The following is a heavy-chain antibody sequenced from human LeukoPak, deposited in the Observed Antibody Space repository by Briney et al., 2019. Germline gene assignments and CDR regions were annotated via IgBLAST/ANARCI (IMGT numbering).Heavy chain of an antibody. CDR3: ATSTYYDILTGYLPNWFDP. CDR2: ISGSGGST. D-gene: IGHD3-9*01. J-gene: IGHJ5*02. CDR1: GFTFSSYG. V-gene: IGHV3-23*01. Sequence: PGGSLRLSCAASGFTFSSYGMSWVRQAPGKGLEWVSAISGSGGSTYYADSVKGRFTISRDNSKNTLYLQMNSLRAEDTAVYYCATSTYYDILTGYLPNWFDPWGQGTLVTVSS.